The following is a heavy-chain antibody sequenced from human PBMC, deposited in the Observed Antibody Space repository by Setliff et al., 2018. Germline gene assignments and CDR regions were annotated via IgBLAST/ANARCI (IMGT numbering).Heavy chain of an antibody. CDR3: AREGGGNSGGFDY. D-gene: IGHD2-21*02. CDR2: IYHSGST. V-gene: IGHV4-38-2*02. CDR1: GYSISSGYY. Sequence: SETLSLTCAVSGYSISSGYYWGWIRQPPGKGLEWIGSIYHSGSTYYNPSLKSRVTISVDTSKNQFSLKLSSVTAADTAVYYCAREGGGNSGGFDYWGQGTLVTVSS. J-gene: IGHJ4*02.